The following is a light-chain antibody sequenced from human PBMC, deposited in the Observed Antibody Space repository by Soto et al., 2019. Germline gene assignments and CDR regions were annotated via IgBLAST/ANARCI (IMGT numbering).Light chain of an antibody. V-gene: IGKV3-20*01. Sequence: EIGLKQSAGTLSLSPGERATLSCRASQSVSSNLAWYQQKPGQAPRLLIYGASTRATGIPARFSGSGSGTDFTLTISRLEPEDFAVYYCQQYARPPYAFGQGTNVDIK. CDR1: QSVSSN. J-gene: IGKJ2*01. CDR2: GAS. CDR3: QQYARPPYA.